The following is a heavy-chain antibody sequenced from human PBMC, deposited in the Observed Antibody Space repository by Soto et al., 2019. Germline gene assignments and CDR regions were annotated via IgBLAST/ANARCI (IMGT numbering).Heavy chain of an antibody. V-gene: IGHV4-34*01. D-gene: IGHD2-15*01. Sequence: SETLSLTCAVNGGSFSGYYWSWIRQPPGKGLEWIGEINHSGSTNYNPSLKSRVTISVDTSKNQFSLKLSSVTAADTAVYYCAGGYCSGGSCERHRPNDAFDIWGQGTMVTVSS. CDR2: INHSGST. J-gene: IGHJ3*02. CDR3: AGGYCSGGSCERHRPNDAFDI. CDR1: GGSFSGYY.